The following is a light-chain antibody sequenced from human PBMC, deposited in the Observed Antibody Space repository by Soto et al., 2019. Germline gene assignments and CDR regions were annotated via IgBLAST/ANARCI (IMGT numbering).Light chain of an antibody. Sequence: EIVLTQSPGSLSLSPRERATLSCRASQSVSSNHLAWYQQKPGQAPRLLIYGASRRATGIPDRFSGRGSGTDFTLTISRLEPEDFAVYYCQQYGSSTYTFGQGTKVEIK. V-gene: IGKV3-20*01. CDR1: QSVSSNH. J-gene: IGKJ2*01. CDR3: QQYGSSTYT. CDR2: GAS.